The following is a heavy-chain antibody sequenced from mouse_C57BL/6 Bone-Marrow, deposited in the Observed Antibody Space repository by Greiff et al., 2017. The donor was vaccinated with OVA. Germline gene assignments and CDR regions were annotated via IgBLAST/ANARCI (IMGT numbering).Heavy chain of an antibody. V-gene: IGHV1-52*01. D-gene: IGHD1-1*01. J-gene: IGHJ2*01. CDR3: ARLGYYGSIYYFDY. Sequence: VQLQQPGAELVRPGSSVKLSCKASGYTFTSYWMHWVKQRPIQGLEWIGNIDPSDSETHYNQKFKDKATLTVDKSSSTAYMQLSSLTSEDSAVFYCARLGYYGSIYYFDYWGQGTTLTVSS. CDR1: GYTFTSYW. CDR2: IDPSDSET.